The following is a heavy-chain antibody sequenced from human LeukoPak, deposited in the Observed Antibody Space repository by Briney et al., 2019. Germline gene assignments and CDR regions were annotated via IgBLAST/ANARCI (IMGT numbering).Heavy chain of an antibody. D-gene: IGHD6-25*01. CDR3: ASLRQ. J-gene: IGHJ4*02. CDR1: GGSFSGYY. V-gene: IGHV4-34*01. CDR2: INHSGST. Sequence: SETLSLICAVYGGSFSGYYWSWIRQPPGKGLEWIGAINHSGSTNYNPSLKSRVTISVDTSKNQFSLKLSSVTAADTAVYYCASLRQWGQGTLVSVSS.